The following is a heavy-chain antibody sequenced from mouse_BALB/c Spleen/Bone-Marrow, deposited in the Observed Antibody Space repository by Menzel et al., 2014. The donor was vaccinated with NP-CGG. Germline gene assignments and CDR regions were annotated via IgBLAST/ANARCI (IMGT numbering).Heavy chain of an antibody. V-gene: IGHV1-63*02. CDR2: IYPGGGYT. J-gene: IGHJ2*01. CDR3: ARRGTGVDY. CDR1: GYTSTNYW. Sequence: QVQLQQSGAELVRPGTSVKISCKASGYTSTNYWLSWVKQRPGHGLEWIGDIYPGGGYTNYNEKFKGKATLTADTSSSTAYMQLSSLTSEDSAVYFCARRGTGVDYWGQGTTLTVSS. D-gene: IGHD4-1*01.